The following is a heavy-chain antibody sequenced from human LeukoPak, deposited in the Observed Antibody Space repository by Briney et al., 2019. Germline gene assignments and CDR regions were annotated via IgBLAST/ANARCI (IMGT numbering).Heavy chain of an antibody. CDR1: GYSISSGYY. V-gene: IGHV4-38-2*01. CDR3: ARMGDYYYMDV. Sequence: SETLSLTCAASGYSISSGYYWGWIRQPPGKGLEWIGSIYHSGSTYYNPSLKSRVTISVDTSKNQFSLKLSSVTAADTAVYYCARMGDYYYMDVWGKGTTVTVSS. CDR2: IYHSGST. J-gene: IGHJ6*03.